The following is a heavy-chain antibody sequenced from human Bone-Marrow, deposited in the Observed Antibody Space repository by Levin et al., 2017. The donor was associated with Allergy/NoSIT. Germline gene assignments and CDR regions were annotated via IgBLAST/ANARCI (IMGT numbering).Heavy chain of an antibody. Sequence: GESLKISCKASGYTFTNYALNWVRQAPGQGLEWMGQINTNTGNPAYAQGFTGRFVFSLDTSVSTAYLQINSLETEDTAVYYCAVNYAYFYMDVWGKGTTVTVSS. CDR3: AVNYAYFYMDV. CDR2: INTNTGNP. D-gene: IGHD3-10*01. V-gene: IGHV7-4-1*02. J-gene: IGHJ6*03. CDR1: GYTFTNYA.